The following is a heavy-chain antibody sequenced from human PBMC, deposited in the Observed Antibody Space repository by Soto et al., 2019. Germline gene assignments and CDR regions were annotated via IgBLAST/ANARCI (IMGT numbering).Heavy chain of an antibody. Sequence: QPGGSLRLSCAGSGFTFDDYTMHRVRQAPGKGLEWVSLISWDGGSTYYADSVKGRFTISRDNSKNSLYLQMNSLRTEDTALYYCAKDISEIGSTLSYYYYGMDVWGQGTTVTVSS. CDR2: ISWDGGST. J-gene: IGHJ6*02. CDR1: GFTFDDYT. CDR3: AKDISEIGSTLSYYYYGMDV. D-gene: IGHD6-13*01. V-gene: IGHV3-43*01.